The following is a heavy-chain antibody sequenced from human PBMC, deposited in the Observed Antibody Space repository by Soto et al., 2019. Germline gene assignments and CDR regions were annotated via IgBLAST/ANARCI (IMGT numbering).Heavy chain of an antibody. Sequence: GGSLRLSCAACGFTFSGYAMSWVRQAPGKGLEWVSTISGSGGSTYYADSVKGRFTISRDNSKNTLYLQMNSLRADDTAVYYCAKPILSAMVPFYFDYWGQGTLVTRLL. CDR2: ISGSGGST. CDR3: AKPILSAMVPFYFDY. V-gene: IGHV3-23*01. CDR1: GFTFSGYA. D-gene: IGHD5-18*01. J-gene: IGHJ4*02.